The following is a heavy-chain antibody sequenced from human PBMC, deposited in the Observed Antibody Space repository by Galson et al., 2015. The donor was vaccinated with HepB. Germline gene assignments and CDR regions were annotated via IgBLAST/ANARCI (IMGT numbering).Heavy chain of an antibody. V-gene: IGHV3-21*01. CDR2: ISSTSNFI. J-gene: IGHJ4*02. CDR1: GFTFSSYS. Sequence: SLRLSCAASGFTFSSYSMNWVRQAPGKGLAWVSFISSTSNFIYYADSVKGRFTISRDNAKNSLDLQMNSLRAEDTAVYYCARESGYSGYDEGDFDSWGQGTLVTVSS. CDR3: ARESGYSGYDEGDFDS. D-gene: IGHD5-12*01.